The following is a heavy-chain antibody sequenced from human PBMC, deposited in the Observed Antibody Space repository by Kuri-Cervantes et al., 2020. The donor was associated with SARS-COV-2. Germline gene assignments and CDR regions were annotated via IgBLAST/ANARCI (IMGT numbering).Heavy chain of an antibody. D-gene: IGHD3-10*01. V-gene: IGHV3-33*01. Sequence: GESLKISCAASGFTFSSYGMHWVRQAPGKGLEWVAVIWYDGSNKYYADSVKGRFTISRDNSKSTLYLQMNSLRAEDTAVYYCARGFGELLGPGMDVWGQGTTVTVSS. CDR3: ARGFGELLGPGMDV. J-gene: IGHJ6*02. CDR2: IWYDGSNK. CDR1: GFTFSSYG.